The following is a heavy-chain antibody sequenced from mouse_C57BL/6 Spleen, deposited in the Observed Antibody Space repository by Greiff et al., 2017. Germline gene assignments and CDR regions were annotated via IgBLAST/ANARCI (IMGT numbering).Heavy chain of an antibody. CDR1: GYAFTNYL. CDR3: ARFYDGYYGGKNFDY. J-gene: IGHJ2*01. V-gene: IGHV1-54*01. Sequence: VQLQQSGAELVRPGTSVKVSCKASGYAFTNYLIEWVKQRPGQGLEWIGVINPGSGGTNYNEKFKGKATLTADKSSSTAYMQLSSLTSEDSAVYFCARFYDGYYGGKNFDYWGQGTTLTVSS. CDR2: INPGSGGT. D-gene: IGHD2-3*01.